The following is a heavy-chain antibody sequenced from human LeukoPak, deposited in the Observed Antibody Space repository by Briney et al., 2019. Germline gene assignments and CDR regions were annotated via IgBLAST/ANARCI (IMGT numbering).Heavy chain of an antibody. V-gene: IGHV3-23*01. Sequence: GGSLRLSCAASGFTFSNHGMNRVRQAPGKGLEWLSGISPRGGGTYYADSVKGRFTISRDDSTSTLSLQMNSLRVEDTAVYYCARDVAWGAFDYWGQGTLVTVSS. J-gene: IGHJ4*02. CDR2: ISPRGGGT. D-gene: IGHD7-27*01. CDR1: GFTFSNHG. CDR3: ARDVAWGAFDY.